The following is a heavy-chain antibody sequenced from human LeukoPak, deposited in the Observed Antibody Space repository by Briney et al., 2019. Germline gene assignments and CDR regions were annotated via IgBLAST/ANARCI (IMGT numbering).Heavy chain of an antibody. Sequence: PGGFLRLSCAASRFIFSFYTMNWVRQAPGKGLEWVSIISGSDYSTYYADSVKGRFTISRDNSKNMLYLQMQSLRAEDTAVYYCTKLAVATDDYWGPGTLVTVSS. CDR1: RFIFSFYT. CDR2: ISGSDYST. CDR3: TKLAVATDDY. J-gene: IGHJ4*02. V-gene: IGHV3-23*01. D-gene: IGHD5-12*01.